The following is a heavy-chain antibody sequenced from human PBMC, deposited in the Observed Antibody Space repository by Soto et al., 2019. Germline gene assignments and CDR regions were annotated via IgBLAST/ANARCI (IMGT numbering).Heavy chain of an antibody. CDR2: IYYSGST. Sequence: PSETLSLTCTVSGGSISSYYWSWIRQPPGKGLEWIGYIYYSGSTNYNSPLKSRVTISVDTSKNQFSLKLSSVTAADTAVYYCAGPGAVAGRTYYYYYYMDVWGKGTTVTVSS. CDR1: GGSISSYY. V-gene: IGHV4-59*08. D-gene: IGHD6-19*01. CDR3: AGPGAVAGRTYYYYYYMDV. J-gene: IGHJ6*03.